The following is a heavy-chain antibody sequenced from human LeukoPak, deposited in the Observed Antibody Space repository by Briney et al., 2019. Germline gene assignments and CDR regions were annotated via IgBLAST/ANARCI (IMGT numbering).Heavy chain of an antibody. CDR1: GGTFSSYA. D-gene: IGHD6-13*01. J-gene: IGHJ5*02. Sequence: SVKVSCKASGGTFSSYAISWVRQAPGQGLEWMGGIIPIFGTANYAQKFQGRVTITADESTSTAYMELSSLRSEDTAVYYCARGPLRQLVYNWFDPWGQGTLVTVSP. CDR2: IIPIFGTA. V-gene: IGHV1-69*13. CDR3: ARGPLRQLVYNWFDP.